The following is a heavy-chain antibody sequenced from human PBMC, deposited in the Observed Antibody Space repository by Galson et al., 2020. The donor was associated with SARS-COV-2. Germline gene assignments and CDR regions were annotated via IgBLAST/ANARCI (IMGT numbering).Heavy chain of an antibody. Sequence: ETSETLSLTCTVSGGSISSGDYYWSWIRQPPEKGLEWIGYIYYSGSTYYNPSLKSRVTISVDTSKNQFSLKLSSVTAADTAVYYCARANGYYDSSGYYYYYYGMDVWGQGTTVTVSS. CDR1: GGSISSGDYY. V-gene: IGHV4-30-4*01. CDR3: ARANGYYDSSGYYYYYYGMDV. CDR2: IYYSGST. J-gene: IGHJ6*02. D-gene: IGHD3-22*01.